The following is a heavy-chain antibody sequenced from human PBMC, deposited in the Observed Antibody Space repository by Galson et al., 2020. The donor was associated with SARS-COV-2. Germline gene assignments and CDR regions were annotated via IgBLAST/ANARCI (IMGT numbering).Heavy chain of an antibody. Sequence: GGSLRLSCAASGFIFSSYSIHWVRQAPGKGLEWVAVISYDGRNKYYEDSVKGRLTITRDNSKNTPYLQMNSLRADDTAVYYCARPLSGSYWAAFDYGGQGTLVTVSS. CDR1: GFIFSSYS. V-gene: IGHV3-30*04. J-gene: IGHJ4*02. D-gene: IGHD1-26*01. CDR2: ISYDGRNK. CDR3: ARPLSGSYWAAFDY.